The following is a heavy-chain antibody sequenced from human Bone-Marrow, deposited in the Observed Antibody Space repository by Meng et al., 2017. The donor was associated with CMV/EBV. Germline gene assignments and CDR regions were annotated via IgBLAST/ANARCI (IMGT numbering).Heavy chain of an antibody. V-gene: IGHV3-21*01. CDR1: GFTFSSYS. CDR3: ARRAYYDFWSGYYYYYYGMDV. D-gene: IGHD3-3*01. CDR2: ISSSSSYI. J-gene: IGHJ6*02. Sequence: GESLKISCAASGFTFSSYSMNWVRQAPGKGLEWVSSISSSSSYIYYADSVKGRFTISRDNAKNSLYLQMNILRAEDTAVYYCARRAYYDFWSGYYYYYYGMDVWGQGTTVTVSS.